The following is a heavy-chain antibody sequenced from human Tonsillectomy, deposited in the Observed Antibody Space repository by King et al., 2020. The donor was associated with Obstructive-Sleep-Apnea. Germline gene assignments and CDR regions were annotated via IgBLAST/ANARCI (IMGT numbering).Heavy chain of an antibody. V-gene: IGHV3-23*04. CDR2: FSGSGDST. J-gene: IGHJ4*02. D-gene: IGHD2-2*01. Sequence: VQLVESGGGLVQPGGSLRLSCAASGFTFSNYAMSWVRQAPGKGLEWVSGFSGSGDSTYYADSVKGRFTISRDNSKNTLYLQMNSLRAEDTAIYYCAKDVNLFFFSSFDYWAQGTLVTVSS. CDR3: AKDVNLFFFSSFDY. CDR1: GFTFSNYA.